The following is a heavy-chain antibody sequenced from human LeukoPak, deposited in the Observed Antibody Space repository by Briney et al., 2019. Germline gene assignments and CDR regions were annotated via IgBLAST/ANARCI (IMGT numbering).Heavy chain of an antibody. CDR2: ISAYNGNT. Sequence: ASVKVSCKASVYTFTSYGISWVRQAPGQGLEWMGWISAYNGNTNYAQKLQGRVTMTTDTSTSTAYMELRSRRSDDTAVYYCARGRIMITFGGVIAPCAFDIWGQGTMVAVSS. J-gene: IGHJ3*02. D-gene: IGHD3-16*02. CDR3: ARGRIMITFGGVIAPCAFDI. CDR1: VYTFTSYG. V-gene: IGHV1-18*01.